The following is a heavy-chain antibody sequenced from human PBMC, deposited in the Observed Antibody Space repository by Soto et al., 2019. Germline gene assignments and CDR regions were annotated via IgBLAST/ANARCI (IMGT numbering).Heavy chain of an antibody. CDR2: INHSGST. Sequence: QVQLQQWGAGLLKPSETLSLTCAVYGGSFSGYYWSWIRQPPGKGLEWIGEINHSGSTNYNPSLKSRVHISVDTPKTPFSLKPSSVTAADTAVYYWARGRLYAVTLWFDPWGQGTLVTVSS. V-gene: IGHV4-34*01. D-gene: IGHD2-8*01. J-gene: IGHJ5*02. CDR3: ARGRLYAVTLWFDP. CDR1: GGSFSGYY.